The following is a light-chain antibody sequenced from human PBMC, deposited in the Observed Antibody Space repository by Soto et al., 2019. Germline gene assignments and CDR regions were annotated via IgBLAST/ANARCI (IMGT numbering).Light chain of an antibody. CDR3: QQSYSTPLT. J-gene: IGKJ4*01. V-gene: IGKV3-20*01. CDR1: QSVSNNY. CDR2: GAS. Sequence: ENVLTQSPGTLSLSPGERATLSCRASQSVSNNYLAWYQQKPGQAPRLLIYGASNRATGIPSRFSGSGSGTDFTLTISSLQPEDFATYYCQQSYSTPLTFGGGTKVDIK.